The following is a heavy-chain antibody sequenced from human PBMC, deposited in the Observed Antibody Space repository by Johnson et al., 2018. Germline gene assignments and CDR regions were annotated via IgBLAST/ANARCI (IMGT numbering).Heavy chain of an antibody. J-gene: IGHJ3*02. CDR1: GYTFTSYA. V-gene: IGHV1-3*01. D-gene: IGHD6-19*01. Sequence: QVQLVESGAEVKKPGASVKVSCKASGYTFTSYAMHWVRQAPGQRLEWMGWINAGNGNTKYSQKFQGRVTITRDTSASTAYMELSSLRSDDTAVYYCASSYSSGWPRDAFDIWGQGTMVTVSS. CDR3: ASSYSSGWPRDAFDI. CDR2: INAGNGNT.